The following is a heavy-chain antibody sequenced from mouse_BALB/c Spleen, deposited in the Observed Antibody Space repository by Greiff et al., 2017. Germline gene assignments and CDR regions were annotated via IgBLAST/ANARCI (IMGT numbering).Heavy chain of an antibody. CDR2: ISSGGSYT. CDR1: GFTFSSYT. D-gene: IGHD2-12*01. J-gene: IGHJ2*01. CDR3: TRSPTTEDYFDY. Sequence: EVMLVESGGGLVKPGGSLKLSCAASGFTFSSYTMSWVRQTPEKRLEWVATISSGGSYTYYPDSVKGRFTISRDNAKNTLYLQMSSLKSEDTAMYYCTRSPTTEDYFDYWGQGTTLTVSS. V-gene: IGHV5-6-4*01.